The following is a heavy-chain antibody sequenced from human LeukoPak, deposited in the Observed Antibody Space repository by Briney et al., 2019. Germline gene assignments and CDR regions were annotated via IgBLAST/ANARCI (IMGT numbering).Heavy chain of an antibody. CDR1: GGTFSSYA. V-gene: IGHV1-69*04. CDR3: AKGTSGTYPGSRYFDN. CDR2: IIPILGIA. J-gene: IGHJ4*02. D-gene: IGHD1-26*01. Sequence: SVKVSCKASGGTFSSYAISWVRQAPGQGLKWMGRIIPILGIANYAQKFQGRVTITADKSTSTAYMELSSLRSEDTAGYYCAKGTSGTYPGSRYFDNWGQGTLVTVSS.